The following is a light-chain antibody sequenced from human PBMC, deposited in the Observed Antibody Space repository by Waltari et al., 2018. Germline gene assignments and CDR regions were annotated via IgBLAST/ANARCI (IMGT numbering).Light chain of an antibody. V-gene: IGKV3-20*01. J-gene: IGKJ2*01. CDR1: QNLSANY. CDR2: GAS. CDR3: HQSAGSPQT. Sequence: EIVMTPSPGILSLSPGERATLSCRASQNLSANYVAWYQHRPGQPPRLLIFGASSRAAGIPDRFSGRGSATDFTLTINRLEPEDFTMYFCHQSAGSPQTFGQGTKLDIK.